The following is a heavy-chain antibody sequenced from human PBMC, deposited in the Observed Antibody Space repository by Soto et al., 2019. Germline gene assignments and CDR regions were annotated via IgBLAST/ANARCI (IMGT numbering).Heavy chain of an antibody. D-gene: IGHD2-15*01. CDR2: IYYSGST. Sequence: SETLSLTCTVSGGSISSYYWSWIRQPPGKGLEWIGYIYYSGSTNYNPSLKSRVTISVDTSKNQFSLKLSSVTAADTAVYYCARRYGGTFDYWGQGTLVTDSS. CDR1: GGSISSYY. CDR3: ARRYGGTFDY. V-gene: IGHV4-59*08. J-gene: IGHJ4*02.